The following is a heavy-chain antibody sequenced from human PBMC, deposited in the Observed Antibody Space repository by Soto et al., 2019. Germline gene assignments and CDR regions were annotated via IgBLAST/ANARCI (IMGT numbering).Heavy chain of an antibody. CDR2: IAPDGYKE. Sequence: EVQLVDSGGGLVQPGGSLRLSCAASGFSFSSYWMSWVRQAPGKGLEWVANIAPDGYKEYYVDSVKGRFSISRDNAKNSVDLQMNSLRPEDTAVYYCARVFDGDHRYFPYWGQGTLVTVSS. D-gene: IGHD4-17*01. V-gene: IGHV3-7*03. CDR3: ARVFDGDHRYFPY. J-gene: IGHJ1*01. CDR1: GFSFSSYW.